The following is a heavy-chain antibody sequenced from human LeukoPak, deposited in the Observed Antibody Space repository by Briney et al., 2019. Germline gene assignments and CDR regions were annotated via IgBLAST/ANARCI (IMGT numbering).Heavy chain of an antibody. D-gene: IGHD1-26*01. V-gene: IGHV1-18*01. Sequence: ASVKVSCKASGYTFTSYGISWVRQAPGQGLEWMGWISAYNGNTNYAQKLQGRVTMTTDTSTSTAYMELRSLRSDDTAVYYCARDGVSKYSGSYYRPISIAPLDYWGQGTLVTVSS. CDR2: ISAYNGNT. J-gene: IGHJ4*02. CDR1: GYTFTSYG. CDR3: ARDGVSKYSGSYYRPISIAPLDY.